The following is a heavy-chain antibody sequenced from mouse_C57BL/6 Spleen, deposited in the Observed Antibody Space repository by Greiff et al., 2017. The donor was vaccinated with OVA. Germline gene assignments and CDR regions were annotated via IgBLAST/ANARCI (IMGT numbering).Heavy chain of an antibody. V-gene: IGHV1-42*01. CDR2: INPSTGGT. CDR1: GYSFTGYY. CDR3: ARGQLRLWFAY. Sequence: VQLKESGPELVKPGASVKISCKASGYSFTGYYMNWVKQSPEKSLEWIGEINPSTGGTTYNQKFKAKATLTVDKSSSTAYMQLKSLTSEDSAVYYCARGQLRLWFAYWGQGTLVTVSA. J-gene: IGHJ3*01. D-gene: IGHD3-2*02.